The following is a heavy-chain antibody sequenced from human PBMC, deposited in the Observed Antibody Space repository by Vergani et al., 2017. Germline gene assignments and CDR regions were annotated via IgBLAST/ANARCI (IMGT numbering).Heavy chain of an antibody. D-gene: IGHD3-16*01. CDR2: ICHTEDT. CDR1: GDSISSNNC. Sequence: QVQLQESGPGLVKPPGTLSLTCAVSGDSISSNNCWTWVRQPPGKGLEWIGEICHTEDTKYSPSLKSRVTVSVDESRNLFSLRLNSVTAADTAVYYCSTIVYRRWGSYFDYLVQGRLVTVSS. CDR3: STIVYRRWGSYFDY. V-gene: IGHV4-4*03. J-gene: IGHJ4*02.